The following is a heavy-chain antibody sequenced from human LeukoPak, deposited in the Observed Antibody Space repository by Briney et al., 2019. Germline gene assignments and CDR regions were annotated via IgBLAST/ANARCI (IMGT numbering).Heavy chain of an antibody. Sequence: GESLKISCQGSGYSFTNYWIGWVRQMPGKGLEWMGIIYPGDSDTKYSPSFEGQVTISVDKSISTAYLQWSSLKASDTAMYYCARSGQEQLTDYWGQGTLVTVSS. CDR1: GYSFTNYW. D-gene: IGHD6-13*01. V-gene: IGHV5-51*01. CDR3: ARSGQEQLTDY. CDR2: IYPGDSDT. J-gene: IGHJ4*02.